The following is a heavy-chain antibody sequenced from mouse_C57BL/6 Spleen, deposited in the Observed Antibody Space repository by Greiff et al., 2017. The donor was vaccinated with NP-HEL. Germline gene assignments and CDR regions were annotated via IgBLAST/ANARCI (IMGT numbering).Heavy chain of an antibody. CDR1: GFTFSDYG. J-gene: IGHJ3*01. Sequence: EVQLVESGGGLVKPGGSLKLSCAASGFTFSDYGMHWVRQAPEKGLEWVAYISSGSSTNYYADTVKGRFTISRDNAKNTLFLQMTSLRSEDTAMYYCAREGGYDAFAYWGQGTLVTVSA. CDR3: AREGGYDAFAY. CDR2: ISSGSSTN. V-gene: IGHV5-17*01. D-gene: IGHD2-2*01.